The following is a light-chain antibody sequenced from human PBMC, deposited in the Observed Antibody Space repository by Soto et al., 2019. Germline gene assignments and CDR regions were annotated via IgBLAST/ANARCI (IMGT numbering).Light chain of an antibody. Sequence: EIVLTQSPGTLALSLGDGATLSCRASQTVNRNYLAWYHPKPGQHPRLLIYGVSNRATGVHDRFIGGGSGTEFPLTIVSREPDDFGTEYCQQQVDPPRPFGQGTSV. J-gene: IGKJ1*01. V-gene: IGKV3-20*01. CDR3: QQQVDPPRP. CDR2: GVS. CDR1: QTVNRNY.